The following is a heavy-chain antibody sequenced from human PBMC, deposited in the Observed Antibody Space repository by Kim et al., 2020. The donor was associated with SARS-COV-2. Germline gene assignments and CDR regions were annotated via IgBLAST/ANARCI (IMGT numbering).Heavy chain of an antibody. D-gene: IGHD6-13*01. Sequence: NPSLKSRVTISVETSKNQFSLKLSSVTAADTAVYYCARRGIAAARYYFDYWGQGTLVTVSS. J-gene: IGHJ4*02. V-gene: IGHV4-39*01. CDR3: ARRGIAAARYYFDY.